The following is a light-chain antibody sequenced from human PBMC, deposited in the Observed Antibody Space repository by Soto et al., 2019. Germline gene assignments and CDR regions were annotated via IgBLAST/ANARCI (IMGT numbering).Light chain of an antibody. CDR3: SSYAGSNQRGV. J-gene: IGLJ2*01. CDR1: SSDVGGYKY. Sequence: QSALTQPPSASGSPGQSVTISCTGTSSDVGGYKYVSWYQQHPGKAPKLMIYDVNKRPSGVPDRFSGSKSGNTASLTVSGLQAEDEADYYCSSYAGSNQRGVFGGGTKLTVL. CDR2: DVN. V-gene: IGLV2-8*01.